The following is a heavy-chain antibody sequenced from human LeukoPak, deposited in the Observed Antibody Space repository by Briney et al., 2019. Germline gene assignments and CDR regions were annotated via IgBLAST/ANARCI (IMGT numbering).Heavy chain of an antibody. D-gene: IGHD2-8*01. CDR3: ARRRYCTNGGCYFDY. V-gene: IGHV3-7*01. J-gene: IGHJ4*02. Sequence: GGSLRLSCAASGFTFSSYWMSWVRQAPGKGLEWVANIKQDGSEKYYVNSVKGRFAISRDNAKSSLYLQMNSLRAEDTAVYYCARRRYCTNGGCYFDYWGQGTLVTVSS. CDR2: IKQDGSEK. CDR1: GFTFSSYW.